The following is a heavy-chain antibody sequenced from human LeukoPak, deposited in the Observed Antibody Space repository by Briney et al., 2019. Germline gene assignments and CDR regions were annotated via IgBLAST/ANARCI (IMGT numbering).Heavy chain of an antibody. CDR1: GGSISSGGYF. CDR2: IYYSGST. V-gene: IGHV4-31*03. J-gene: IGHJ4*02. D-gene: IGHD6-13*01. Sequence: PSQTLSLTCTVSGGSISSGGYFWSWLRQHPGTGLEWIGYIYYSGSTYYNPSLKSRVSISVDTSKSQFSLKLSSVTAADTAVYYCARFIGGGQAAAFDYWGQGTLVTVSS. CDR3: ARFIGGGQAAAFDY.